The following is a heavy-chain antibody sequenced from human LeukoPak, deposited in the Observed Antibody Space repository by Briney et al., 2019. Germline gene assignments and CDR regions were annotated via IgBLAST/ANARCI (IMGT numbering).Heavy chain of an antibody. D-gene: IGHD5-18*01. CDR1: GGFISSDNYY. CDR2: ISISGTT. J-gene: IGHJ6*03. Sequence: PSETLSLTCTVSGGFISSDNYYWTWIRQPAGEGLEWIGRISISGTTNSNPSLKSRVTISVDTSKNQFSLKLSSVTAADTAVYYCARTTEGGYTYDYFYYYYMDVWGKGTTVTISS. V-gene: IGHV4-61*02. CDR3: ARTTEGGYTYDYFYYYYMDV.